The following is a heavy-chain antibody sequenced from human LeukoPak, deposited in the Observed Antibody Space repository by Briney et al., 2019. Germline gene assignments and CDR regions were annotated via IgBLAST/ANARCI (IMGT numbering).Heavy chain of an antibody. CDR2: ITNSGGTT. CDR1: GGTFSSYA. Sequence: ASVTVSCKASGGTFSSYAISWVRQAPGKGLEWVSAITNSGGTTYYADSVKGRFTISRDNSKNTLYLQMNSLRAEDTAVYYCAKFLGVSVWYGISGPWGQGTLVTVSS. J-gene: IGHJ5*02. V-gene: IGHV3-23*01. D-gene: IGHD3-10*01. CDR3: AKFLGVSVWYGISGP.